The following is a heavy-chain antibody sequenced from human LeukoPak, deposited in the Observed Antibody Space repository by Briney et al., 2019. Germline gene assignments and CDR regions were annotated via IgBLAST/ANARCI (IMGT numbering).Heavy chain of an antibody. CDR2: IYYSGTT. J-gene: IGHJ6*02. Sequence: SETLSLTCTVSGGSISSSRYFWGWVRQPPGKGLEWIGNIYYSGTTYYNPSLKSRVTVSLDTSKNQFSLRLSSVTAADTAVYYCARESPRTSALRNGDMDVWGQGTTVTVSS. D-gene: IGHD2-2*01. V-gene: IGHV4-39*07. CDR1: GGSISSSRYF. CDR3: ARESPRTSALRNGDMDV.